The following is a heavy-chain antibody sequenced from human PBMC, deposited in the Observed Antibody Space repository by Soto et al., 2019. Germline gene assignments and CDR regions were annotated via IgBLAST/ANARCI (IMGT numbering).Heavy chain of an antibody. J-gene: IGHJ4*02. CDR3: ARHGVDIVATIDY. V-gene: IGHV5-51*01. CDR1: GYSFTSYW. Sequence: GGSLKISCKGSGYSFTSYWIGWVRQMPGKGLEWMGIIYPGDSDTRYSPSFQGQVTISADKSISTAYLQWSSLKASDTAMYYCARHGVDIVATIDYWGQGTLVTVSS. CDR2: IYPGDSDT. D-gene: IGHD5-12*01.